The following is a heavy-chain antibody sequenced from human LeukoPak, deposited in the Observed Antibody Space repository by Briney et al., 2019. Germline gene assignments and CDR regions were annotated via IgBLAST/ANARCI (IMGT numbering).Heavy chain of an antibody. CDR3: ARYRCTGFSCGFDP. Sequence: SETLSLTCTVSGGSISSGDYYWRWIRQPPGKGLEWIGYIHYSGSTYYNPSLKSRLTMSVDTARYQVSLNLSSVTTAVSAIYFCARYRCTGFSCGFDPCGQGTLAPLSS. D-gene: IGHD2-8*02. V-gene: IGHV4-30-4*08. CDR2: IHYSGST. CDR1: GGSISSGDYY. J-gene: IGHJ5*02.